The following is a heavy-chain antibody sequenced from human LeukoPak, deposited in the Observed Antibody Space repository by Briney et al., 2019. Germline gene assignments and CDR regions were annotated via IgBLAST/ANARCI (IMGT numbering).Heavy chain of an antibody. Sequence: VASVKVSCKASGGTFSSYAISWVRQAPGQGLEWMGGIIPIFGTANYAQKFQGRVTITADKSTSTAYMELSSLRSEDTAVYYCARTGRQVLRFLEWSSTSNWFDPWGQGTLVTVSS. CDR1: GGTFSSYA. CDR2: IIPIFGTA. CDR3: ARTGRQVLRFLEWSSTSNWFDP. D-gene: IGHD3-3*01. J-gene: IGHJ5*02. V-gene: IGHV1-69*06.